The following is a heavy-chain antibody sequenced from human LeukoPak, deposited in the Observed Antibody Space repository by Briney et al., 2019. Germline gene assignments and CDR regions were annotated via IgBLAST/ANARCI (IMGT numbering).Heavy chain of an antibody. J-gene: IGHJ3*02. Sequence: PSETLSLTCSVSGGAISSYYCSWIRQPPGKGLEWIGYIYYSGSTNYNPSLKSRVTISVDTSKNQFSLKLSSVTAADTAVYYCARDSNAFDIWGRRTVVTVSS. D-gene: IGHD2-2*01. CDR1: GGAISSYY. CDR2: IYYSGST. V-gene: IGHV4-59*12. CDR3: ARDSNAFDI.